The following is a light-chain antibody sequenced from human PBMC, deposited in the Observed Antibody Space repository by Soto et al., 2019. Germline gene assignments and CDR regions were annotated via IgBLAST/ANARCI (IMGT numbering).Light chain of an antibody. V-gene: IGLV3-21*02. J-gene: IGLJ2*01. CDR1: NIGMRS. Sequence: SYELTQPPSVSVAPGQTASITCVGDNIGMRSGHWYQQKPGQAPVLVLYEDRVRPSGIPDRFSGSNSGNTATLTISRVEAGDEADYYCQVWESYSDVPFGGGTKLTVL. CDR3: QVWESYSDVP. CDR2: EDR.